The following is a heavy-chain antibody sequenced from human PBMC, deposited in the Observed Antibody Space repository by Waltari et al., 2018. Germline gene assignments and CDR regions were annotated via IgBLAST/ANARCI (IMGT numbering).Heavy chain of an antibody. CDR1: GGSISSSSYS. CDR3: ASRTARGIVVVTHDY. CDR2: IYYSGST. V-gene: IGHV4-39*07. D-gene: IGHD3-22*01. Sequence: QLQLQESGPGLVKPSETLSLTCTVSGGSISSSSYSWGWIRQPPGKGLEWIGSIYYSGSTYYNPSLKSRVTISVDTSKNQFSLKLSSVTAADTAVYYCASRTARGIVVVTHDYWGQGTLVTVSS. J-gene: IGHJ4*02.